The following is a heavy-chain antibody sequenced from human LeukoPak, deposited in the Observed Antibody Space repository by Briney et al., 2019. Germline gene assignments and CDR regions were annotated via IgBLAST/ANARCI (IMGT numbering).Heavy chain of an antibody. J-gene: IGHJ4*02. CDR3: ARWYYDSSGYRYFDY. CDR2: IDYSGNT. Sequence: SETLSLTCTVSGVSISSYYWTWIRQPPGKGLEWIGNIDYSGNTKYNPSLKSRVTISVDTSKNQFSLKLSSVTAADAAVFFCARWYYDSSGYRYFDYWGQGTLVTVSS. V-gene: IGHV4-59*01. CDR1: GVSISSYY. D-gene: IGHD3-22*01.